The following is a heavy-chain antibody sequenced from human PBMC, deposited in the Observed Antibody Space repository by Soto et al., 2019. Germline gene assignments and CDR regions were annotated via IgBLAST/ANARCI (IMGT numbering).Heavy chain of an antibody. V-gene: IGHV3-23*01. CDR1: GFTFSSYA. CDR2: ISGSGGST. J-gene: IGHJ5*02. Sequence: GGSLRLSCAASGFTFSSYAMSWVRQAPGKGLEWVSAISGSGGSTYYADSVKGRFTISRDNSKNTLYLQMNSLRAEDTAVYYCANLYYDILTGYRTNWFDPWGQGTLVTVSS. CDR3: ANLYYDILTGYRTNWFDP. D-gene: IGHD3-9*01.